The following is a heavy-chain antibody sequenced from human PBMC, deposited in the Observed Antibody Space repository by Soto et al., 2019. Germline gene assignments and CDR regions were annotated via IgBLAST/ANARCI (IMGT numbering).Heavy chain of an antibody. V-gene: IGHV4-61*01. Sequence: QVQLQESGPGLVKPSETLSLTCTVSGGSVSSGSYYWSWIRQPPGKGLEWIGYIYYSGSTNYNPSLKSRVTISVDTSKNQFSLKLSSVTAAVTAVYYCASSAIVVVPAAIPGEYYYYYGMDVWGQGTTVTVSS. J-gene: IGHJ6*02. CDR2: IYYSGST. CDR3: ASSAIVVVPAAIPGEYYYYYGMDV. D-gene: IGHD2-2*02. CDR1: GGSVSSGSYY.